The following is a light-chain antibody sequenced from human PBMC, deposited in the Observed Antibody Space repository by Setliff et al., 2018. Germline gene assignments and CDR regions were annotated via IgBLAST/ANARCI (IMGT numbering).Light chain of an antibody. CDR2: EVT. CDR3: CSYAGSSTFV. CDR1: SSDVGSYNL. V-gene: IGLV2-23*02. J-gene: IGLJ1*01. Sequence: VLTQPASVSESPGQSITISCTGTSSDVGSYNLVSWYQQHPGKAPKLMIYEVTKRPSGVSNRFSGSKSGNTASLTISGLQAEDEADYYCCSYAGSSTFVFGTGTKVTVL.